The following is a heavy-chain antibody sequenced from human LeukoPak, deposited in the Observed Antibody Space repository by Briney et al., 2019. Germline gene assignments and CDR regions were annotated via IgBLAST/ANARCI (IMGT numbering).Heavy chain of an antibody. CDR2: VWFDGDNK. J-gene: IGHJ4*02. Sequence: GGSLRLSCAASGFTFSSYGMHWVRQAPGKGLEWVAVVWFDGDNKFYADSVKGRFTISRDNSKNTLHLQMNSLRVEDTAVYYCVKDKYPVVVAATLDYWGEGILVTVSS. CDR3: VKDKYPVVVAATLDY. CDR1: GFTFSSYG. D-gene: IGHD2-15*01. V-gene: IGHV3-33*06.